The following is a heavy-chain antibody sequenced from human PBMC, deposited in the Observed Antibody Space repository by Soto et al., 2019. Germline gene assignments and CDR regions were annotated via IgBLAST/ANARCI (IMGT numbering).Heavy chain of an antibody. D-gene: IGHD5-12*01. CDR2: IYYSGST. V-gene: IGHV4-39*01. CDR1: GGSISSSSYY. Sequence: SETLSVTCTVSGGSISSSSYYWGWIRQPPGKGLEWIGSIYYSGSTYYNPSLKSRVTISVDTSKNQFSLKLSSVTAADTAVYYCARGLTERWLKPRRVDYWGQRNLVTVYS. CDR3: ARGLTERWLKPRRVDY. J-gene: IGHJ4*02.